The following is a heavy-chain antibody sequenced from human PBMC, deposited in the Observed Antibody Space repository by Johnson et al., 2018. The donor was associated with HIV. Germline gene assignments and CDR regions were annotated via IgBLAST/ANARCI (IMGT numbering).Heavy chain of an antibody. CDR1: GFTLSAYW. D-gene: IGHD7-27*01. V-gene: IGHV3-7*01. J-gene: IGHJ3*02. Sequence: VQLVESGGGWVQPGGSLRLSCAASGFTLSAYWMNWVRQAPGKGLEWVANIRQDGSEKYYVDSVRGRFTISRDNAKNSLYLQMNSLRAEDTAVYYCARDKANWGPSRDVGAFDIWGQGTMVIVSS. CDR2: IRQDGSEK. CDR3: ARDKANWGPSRDVGAFDI.